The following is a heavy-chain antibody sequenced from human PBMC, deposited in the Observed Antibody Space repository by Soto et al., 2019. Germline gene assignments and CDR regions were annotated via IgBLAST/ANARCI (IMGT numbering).Heavy chain of an antibody. D-gene: IGHD3-16*01. CDR2: ISYDGTNK. CDR1: GFTFSDYW. V-gene: IGHV3-30*18. J-gene: IGHJ4*02. Sequence: GGSLRLSCAASGFTFSDYWMHWVRQAPGKGLEWVAVISYDGTNKYYADSVKGRFTISRDNSKNTLYLQMNSLRAEDTAVYYCAKVFSAYVRHGGIDYWGQGTLVTVSS. CDR3: AKVFSAYVRHGGIDY.